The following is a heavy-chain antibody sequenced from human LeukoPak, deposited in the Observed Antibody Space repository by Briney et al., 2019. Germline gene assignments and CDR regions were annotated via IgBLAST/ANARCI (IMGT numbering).Heavy chain of an antibody. CDR1: GFTFNIYA. CDR2: MSGRDGRT. J-gene: IGHJ4*02. D-gene: IGHD2-15*01. CDR3: ASRAPCSGGTCYGLGY. Sequence: GGSLRLSCAASGFTFNIYAMNWVGQSPGKGLEWVSSMSGRDGRTYYADSVKGRFSISRDNSKNTLYLQMNSLRVEDTAVYYCASRAPCSGGTCYGLGYWGQGTLVTVSS. V-gene: IGHV3-23*01.